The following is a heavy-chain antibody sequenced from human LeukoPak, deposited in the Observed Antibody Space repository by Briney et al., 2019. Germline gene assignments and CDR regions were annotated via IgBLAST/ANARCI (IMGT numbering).Heavy chain of an antibody. J-gene: IGHJ6*02. CDR3: ARLLSGLMLRGVYYGMDV. D-gene: IGHD3-10*01. Sequence: SETLSLTCTVSGGSISSYYWSWIRQPPGKGLEWIGYIYYSGSTNYNPSLKSRVTISVDTSKNQFSLKLSSVTAADTAVYYCARLLSGLMLRGVYYGMDVWGQGTTVTVSS. V-gene: IGHV4-59*08. CDR1: GGSISSYY. CDR2: IYYSGST.